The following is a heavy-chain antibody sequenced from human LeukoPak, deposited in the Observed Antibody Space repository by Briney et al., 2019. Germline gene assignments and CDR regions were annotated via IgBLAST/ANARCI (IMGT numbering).Heavy chain of an antibody. Sequence: GGSLRLSCAASGFTFSSYGMSWVRQAPGKGLEWVSAISGSGDSTYYADSVKGRFTISRDNSKNTLYLQMNSLRAEDTAVYYCAKEEYYDILTGVDYWGQGTLVTVSS. J-gene: IGHJ4*02. V-gene: IGHV3-23*01. CDR1: GFTFSSYG. CDR2: ISGSGDST. CDR3: AKEEYYDILTGVDY. D-gene: IGHD3-9*01.